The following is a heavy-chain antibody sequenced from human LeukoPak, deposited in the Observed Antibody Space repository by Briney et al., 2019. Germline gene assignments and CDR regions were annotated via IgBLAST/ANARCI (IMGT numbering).Heavy chain of an antibody. CDR2: MNPNNGDT. Sequence: ASVKVSCKASGYSFNSYEMSWVRQATGQGFEWMGWMNPNNGDTGYVYRFQGRVTMTRDTSTSTAYMELSSLTSEDTAVYYCARGGDYYDSSGSPEGFDYWGRGTLVTVSS. V-gene: IGHV1-8*02. J-gene: IGHJ4*02. CDR1: GYSFNSYE. CDR3: ARGGDYYDSSGSPEGFDY. D-gene: IGHD3-22*01.